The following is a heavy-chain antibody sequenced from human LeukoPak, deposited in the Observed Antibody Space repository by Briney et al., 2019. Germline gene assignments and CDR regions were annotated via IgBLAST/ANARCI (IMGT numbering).Heavy chain of an antibody. D-gene: IGHD6-13*01. CDR3: ARDWFTYSSRWSDAFDI. J-gene: IGHJ3*02. Sequence: ASVKVSCKASGYTFTSYGISWVRQAPGQGLEWMGWISAYNGNTNYAQKLQGRVTMTTDTSTSTAYMELRSLRSDDTAVYYCARDWFTYSSRWSDAFDIWGQGTMVTVSS. CDR1: GYTFTSYG. CDR2: ISAYNGNT. V-gene: IGHV1-18*01.